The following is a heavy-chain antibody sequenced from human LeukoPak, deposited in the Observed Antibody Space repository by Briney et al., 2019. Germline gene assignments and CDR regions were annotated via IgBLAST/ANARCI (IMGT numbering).Heavy chain of an antibody. CDR1: GFTFSSYE. CDR2: IRSKAYGGTT. J-gene: IGHJ5*02. V-gene: IGHV3-49*04. CDR3: TRDDTYYYDSSGYNNWFDP. D-gene: IGHD3-22*01. Sequence: PGGSLRLSCAASGFTFSSYEMNWVRQAPGKGLEWVGFIRSKAYGGTTEYAASVKGRFTISRDDSKSIAYLQMNSLKTEDTAVYYCTRDDTYYYDSSGYNNWFDPWGQGTLVTVSS.